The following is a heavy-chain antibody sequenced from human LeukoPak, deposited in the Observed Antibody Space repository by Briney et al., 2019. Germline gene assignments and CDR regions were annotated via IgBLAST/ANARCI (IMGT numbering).Heavy chain of an antibody. CDR1: GFNFSSYS. CDR2: ISSRSSTI. Sequence: SGGSLRLSCAASGFNFSSYSMNWVRQAPGKGLEWVSYISSRSSTIYYADSVKGRFTISRDNAKNSLYLQMNSLRAEDTAVYYCAKQTGYSYGSHFDYWGQGTLVTVSS. V-gene: IGHV3-48*04. J-gene: IGHJ4*02. D-gene: IGHD5-18*01. CDR3: AKQTGYSYGSHFDY.